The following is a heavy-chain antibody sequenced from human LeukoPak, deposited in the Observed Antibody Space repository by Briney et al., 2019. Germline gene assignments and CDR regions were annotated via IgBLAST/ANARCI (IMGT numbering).Heavy chain of an antibody. D-gene: IGHD2-15*01. CDR2: ISWNNNNM. V-gene: IGHV3-9*01. J-gene: IGHJ4*02. CDR3: AKDIGCSGGTCYFPNYFDY. CDR1: GFTFDDYA. Sequence: GGSLRLSCTASGFTFDDYAMHWVRQAPGKGLEWVSGISWNNNNMDYADSVKGRFTISRDNAKNSLYLQMNSLRTEDTAFYFCAKDIGCSGGTCYFPNYFDYWGQGTLVTVSS.